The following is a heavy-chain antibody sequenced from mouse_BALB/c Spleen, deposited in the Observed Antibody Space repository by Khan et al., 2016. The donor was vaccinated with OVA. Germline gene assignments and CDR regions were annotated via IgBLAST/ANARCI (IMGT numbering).Heavy chain of an antibody. J-gene: IGHJ2*01. D-gene: IGHD1-1*01. CDR2: ISGDSSTI. CDR1: GFTFSSFG. V-gene: IGHV5-17*02. CDR3: ARSYFYGYYFDQ. Sequence: EVELVESGGGLVQPGGSQKISCVASGFTFSSFGMHWVRQAPEKGLEWVAYISGDSSTIYYTDTVTGRFTISSNNPKNTLFLQMTSLRSEDMTMYCGARSYFYGYYFDQWGQGTTLTVSS.